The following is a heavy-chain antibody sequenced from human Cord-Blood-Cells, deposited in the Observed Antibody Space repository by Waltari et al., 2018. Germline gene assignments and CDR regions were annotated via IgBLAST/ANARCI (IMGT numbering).Heavy chain of an antibody. CDR3: ARELRVDTAMVDIYWFDP. V-gene: IGHV1-2*02. Sequence: QVQLVQSGAEVKKPGASVKVSCTAAGYTFTGYYMHWVRQAPGQGLEWMGWINPNRGGTNYAQKLHGRVTMTRYPSISTAYMELSRLRSDDTAVYYCARELRVDTAMVDIYWFDPWGQGTLVTVSS. D-gene: IGHD5-18*01. CDR1: GYTFTGYY. CDR2: INPNRGGT. J-gene: IGHJ5*02.